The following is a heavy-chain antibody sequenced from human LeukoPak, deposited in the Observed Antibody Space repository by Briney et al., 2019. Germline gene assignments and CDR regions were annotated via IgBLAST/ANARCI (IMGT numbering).Heavy chain of an antibody. D-gene: IGHD3-9*01. J-gene: IGHJ6*02. CDR2: ISYDGSNK. CDR1: GFTFSSYA. V-gene: IGHV3-30-3*01. Sequence: GRSLRLSCAASGFTFSSYAMHWVRQAPGKGLEWVAVISYDGSNKYYADSVKGRFTISRDNSKNTLYLQMNSLRAEDTAVYYCARETQLRYFDWSYGMDVWGQGTTVTVSS. CDR3: ARETQLRYFDWSYGMDV.